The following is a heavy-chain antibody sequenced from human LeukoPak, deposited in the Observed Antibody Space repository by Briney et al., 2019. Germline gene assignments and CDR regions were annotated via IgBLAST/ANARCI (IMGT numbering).Heavy chain of an antibody. J-gene: IGHJ4*02. CDR3: AKGTTMIVGDYFDY. V-gene: IGHV3-23*01. D-gene: IGHD3-22*01. CDR1: GFTFSTYA. CDR2: ISNSGGST. Sequence: GGSLRLSCAASGFTFSTYAMGWVRQAPGKGLEWVSTISNSGGSTYYADSVEGRFTISRDNSKNTLYLQMNSLRAEDTALYYCAKGTTMIVGDYFDYWGQGTLVTVSS.